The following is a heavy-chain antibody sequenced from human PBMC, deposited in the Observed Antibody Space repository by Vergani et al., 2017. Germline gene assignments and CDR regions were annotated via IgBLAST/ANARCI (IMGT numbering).Heavy chain of an antibody. V-gene: IGHV3-23*04. CDR1: GFRFREHG. Sequence: VQLVESGGGVVQPGGSLRLSCVASGFRFREHGMNWVRQAPGKGLEWVSGISGHDHRTLYADSVKGRFIISRDDSKNTLYLQMSSLKAEDTAVYYCTRDRLDDSYAYFDYWGQGTLVTVSP. D-gene: IGHD3-16*01. CDR3: TRDRLDDSYAYFDY. CDR2: ISGHDHRT. J-gene: IGHJ4*02.